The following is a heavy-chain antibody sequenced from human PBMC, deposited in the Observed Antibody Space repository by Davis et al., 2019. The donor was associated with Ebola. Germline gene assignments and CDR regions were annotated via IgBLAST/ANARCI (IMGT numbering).Heavy chain of an antibody. D-gene: IGHD5-24*01. CDR3: ARGGWLQIRGFDY. Sequence: ASVQVSCKVSGDTLSELSMHWVRQAPGRGLEWMGGFDPEEGETIYAQRFQGRVTMTRNTSISTAYMELSSLRSEDTAVYYCARGGWLQIRGFDYWGQGTLVTVSS. CDR2: FDPEEGET. V-gene: IGHV1-24*01. CDR1: GDTLSELS. J-gene: IGHJ4*02.